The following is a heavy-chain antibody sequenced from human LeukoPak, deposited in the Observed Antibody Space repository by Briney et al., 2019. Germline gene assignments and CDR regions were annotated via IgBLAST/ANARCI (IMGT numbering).Heavy chain of an antibody. J-gene: IGHJ3*02. CDR1: GFTFDDYA. Sequence: GGSLRLSCAASGFTFDDYAMHWVRQAPGKGLEWVSGISWNSGSIGYADSVKGRFTISRDNAKNSLYLQMNSLRAEDTALYYCAKDTSSSWYDAFDIWGQGTMVTVSS. D-gene: IGHD6-13*01. V-gene: IGHV3-9*01. CDR3: AKDTSSSWYDAFDI. CDR2: ISWNSGSI.